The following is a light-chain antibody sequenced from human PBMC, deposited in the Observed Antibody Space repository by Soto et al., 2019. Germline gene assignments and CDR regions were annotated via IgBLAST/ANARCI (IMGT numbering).Light chain of an antibody. Sequence: DIQMTQSPSTLSASVGDRVTITCRASQRIDNWLAWYQQKPGKSPKLQAYDASILESGVSSRFSGSGSGAEFTLTISSLQPDDFGSYYCQHLRTFGQGTKVDI. CDR2: DAS. CDR3: QHLRT. V-gene: IGKV1-5*01. J-gene: IGKJ1*01. CDR1: QRIDNW.